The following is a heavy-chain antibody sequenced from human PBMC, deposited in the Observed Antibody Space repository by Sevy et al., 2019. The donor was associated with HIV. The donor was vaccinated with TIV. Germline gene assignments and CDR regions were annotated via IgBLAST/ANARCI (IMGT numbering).Heavy chain of an antibody. V-gene: IGHV3-30-3*01. CDR2: ISYDATNK. CDR1: GFTFNGYT. CDR3: ALERLSSNVAEYFQN. J-gene: IGHJ1*01. Sequence: GGSLRLSCEASGFTFNGYTMDWVRQAPGKGLEWVATISYDATNKHYADSVKGRFTISRDNSRNSLFLQMNSLRSEDTAVYYCALERLSSNVAEYFQNWGQGTLVTVSS. D-gene: IGHD1-1*01.